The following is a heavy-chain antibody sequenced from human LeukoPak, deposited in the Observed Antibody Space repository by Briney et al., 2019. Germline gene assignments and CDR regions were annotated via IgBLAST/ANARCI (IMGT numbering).Heavy chain of an antibody. Sequence: SETPSLTCTVSGGSISSYYWSWIRQPPGKGLEWIGYFYYSGSTNYNPSLKSRVTISVDTSKNQFSLKLSSVTAADTAVYYCARRASSGYYYLEDWGQGTLVTVSS. V-gene: IGHV4-59*08. CDR3: ARRASSGYYYLED. J-gene: IGHJ4*02. D-gene: IGHD3-22*01. CDR2: FYYSGST. CDR1: GGSISSYY.